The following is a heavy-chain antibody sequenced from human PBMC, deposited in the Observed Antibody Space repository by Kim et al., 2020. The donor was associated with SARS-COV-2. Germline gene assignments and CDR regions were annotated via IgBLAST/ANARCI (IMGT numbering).Heavy chain of an antibody. Sequence: SETLSLTCTVSGGSISSGGYYWSWIRQHPGKGLEWIGYIYYSGSTYYNPSLKSRVTISVDTSKNQFSLKLSSVTAADTAVYYCARHQTIFGRAYNWFDPWGQGTLVTVSS. J-gene: IGHJ5*02. CDR3: ARHQTIFGRAYNWFDP. CDR1: GGSISSGGYY. V-gene: IGHV4-31*03. D-gene: IGHD3-3*01. CDR2: IYYSGST.